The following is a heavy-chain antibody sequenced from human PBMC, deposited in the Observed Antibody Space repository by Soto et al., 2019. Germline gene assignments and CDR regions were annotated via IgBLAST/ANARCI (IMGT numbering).Heavy chain of an antibody. D-gene: IGHD2-2*01. CDR3: AREERYCSSTSCFDAFDI. CDR1: GCSISSYY. CDR2: IYYSGST. J-gene: IGHJ3*02. V-gene: IGHV4-59*01. Sequence: PSETLSLTCTVSGCSISSYYWSWIRQPPGKGLEWIGYIYYSGSTNYNPSLKSRVTISVDTSKNQFSLKLSSVTAADTAVYYCAREERYCSSTSCFDAFDIWGQGTMVTVSS.